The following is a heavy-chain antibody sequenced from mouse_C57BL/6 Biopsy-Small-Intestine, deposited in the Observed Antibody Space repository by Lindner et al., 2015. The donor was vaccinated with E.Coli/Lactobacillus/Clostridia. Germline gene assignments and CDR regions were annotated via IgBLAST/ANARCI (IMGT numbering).Heavy chain of an antibody. J-gene: IGHJ4*01. D-gene: IGHD1-1*01. V-gene: IGHV1-80*01. CDR2: IYPGDGDT. CDR1: GYSFSSYW. CDR3: ARGDYGSSYGGMDF. Sequence: VQLQESGAELVKPGAPVKISCKVSGYSFSSYWMNWVKQGPGKGLEWIGQIYPGDGDTNYNGKFKGKATLTADKFSSTAYMHLSSLTSEDSAVYLCARGDYGSSYGGMDFWGQGTPVTVSS.